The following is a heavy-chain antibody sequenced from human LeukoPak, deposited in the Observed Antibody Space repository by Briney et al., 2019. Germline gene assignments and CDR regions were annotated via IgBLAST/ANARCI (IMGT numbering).Heavy chain of an antibody. CDR1: GFTFSSYG. CDR3: AKSGYVDYGDYVRIKYFDY. V-gene: IGHV3-30*18. J-gene: IGHJ4*02. Sequence: PGGSLRLSCAASGFTFSSYGMHWVRQAPGKGLEWVAVISYDGSNKYYADSAKGRFTVSRDNSKNTLYLQMNSLRAEDTAVYYCAKSGYVDYGDYVRIKYFDYWGQGTLVTVSS. D-gene: IGHD4-17*01. CDR2: ISYDGSNK.